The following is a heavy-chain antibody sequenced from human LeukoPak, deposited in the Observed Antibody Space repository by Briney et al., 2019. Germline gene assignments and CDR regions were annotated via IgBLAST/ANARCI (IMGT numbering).Heavy chain of an antibody. CDR3: TRKQWVEYYFDS. J-gene: IGHJ4*02. CDR1: LGSINSGSYY. D-gene: IGHD6-19*01. V-gene: IGHV4-61*02. CDR2: IYTSGST. Sequence: SQTLSLTRTLSLGSINSGSYYWSWIRQPAGKGLEWIGRIYTSGSTNYNPSLKSRVTILVDTSKNQFSPKLSSVTAADTAVYYCTRKQWVEYYFDSWGQGTLVTVSS.